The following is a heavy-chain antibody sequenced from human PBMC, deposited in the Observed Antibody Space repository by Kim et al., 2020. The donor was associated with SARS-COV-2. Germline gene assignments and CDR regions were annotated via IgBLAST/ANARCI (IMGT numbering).Heavy chain of an antibody. V-gene: IGHV3-21*01. Sequence: GTGRFTISRDNAKNSLDLQMNSLSAEDTAVYYCARGRDGRYYYYYMDVWGKGTTVTVSS. J-gene: IGHJ6*03. CDR3: ARGRDGRYYYYYMDV. D-gene: IGHD2-15*01.